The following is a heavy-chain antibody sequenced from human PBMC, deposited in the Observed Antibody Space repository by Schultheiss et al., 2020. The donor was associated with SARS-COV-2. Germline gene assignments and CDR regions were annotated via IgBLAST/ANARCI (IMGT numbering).Heavy chain of an antibody. D-gene: IGHD3-10*01. CDR3: ARDRAGYGSGTYGMDV. Sequence: SQTLSLTCTVSGGSISSYYWSWIRQPPGKGLEWIGYIYYSGSTNYNPSLKSRVTISADTSRKHFSLKLSSVTVADTAVYYCARDRAGYGSGTYGMDVWGQGTTVTVSS. CDR2: IYYSGST. J-gene: IGHJ6*02. CDR1: GGSISSYY. V-gene: IGHV4-59*12.